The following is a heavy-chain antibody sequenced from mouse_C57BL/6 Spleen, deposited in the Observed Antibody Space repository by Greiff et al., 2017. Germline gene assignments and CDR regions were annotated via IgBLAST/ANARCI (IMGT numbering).Heavy chain of an antibody. CDR3: VRHNTTVVAKYFDV. D-gene: IGHD1-1*01. V-gene: IGHV5-6*01. Sequence: EVKVVESGGDLVKPGGSLTLSCAASGFTFSSYGMSWVRQTLAKRLEWVATIISGGSYTNYPDMVKGRFTISRDNAKNTLYLQMSSLKSEDTARYYCVRHNTTVVAKYFDVWGTGTTVTVSS. CDR1: GFTFSSYG. J-gene: IGHJ1*03. CDR2: IISGGSYT.